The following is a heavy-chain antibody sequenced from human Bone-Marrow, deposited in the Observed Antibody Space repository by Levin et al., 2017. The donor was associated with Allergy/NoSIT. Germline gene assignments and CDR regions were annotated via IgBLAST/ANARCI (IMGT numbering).Heavy chain of an antibody. CDR2: INPSGGSP. D-gene: IGHD3-16*01. Sequence: RASVKVSCLASGYTLTSYYIHWVRQAPGQGLEWTGIINPSGGSPSYAQKFQGRVTMTSDTSTSTVYMELSNLRSEDTAVYYCARGDYVWGIPSGAFDIWGQGTMVIVSS. J-gene: IGHJ3*02. CDR1: GYTLTSYY. CDR3: ARGDYVWGIPSGAFDI. V-gene: IGHV1-46*01.